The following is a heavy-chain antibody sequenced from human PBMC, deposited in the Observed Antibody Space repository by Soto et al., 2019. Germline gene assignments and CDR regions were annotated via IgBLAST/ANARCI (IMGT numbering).Heavy chain of an antibody. D-gene: IGHD3-22*01. CDR3: AREYYYASSVLDY. V-gene: IGHV3-33*01. Sequence: GGSLRLSCAASGFTFSSYGMHWVRQAPGKGLEWVAVIWYDGSNKYYADSAKGRFTISRDNSKNTLYLQMNSLRAEDTAVYYCAREYYYASSVLDYWGQGTLVTGSS. CDR1: GFTFSSYG. CDR2: IWYDGSNK. J-gene: IGHJ4*02.